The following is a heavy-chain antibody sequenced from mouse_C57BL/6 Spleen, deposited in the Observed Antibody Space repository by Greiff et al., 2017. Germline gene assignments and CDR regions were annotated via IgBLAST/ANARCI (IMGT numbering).Heavy chain of an antibody. CDR2: IDPETGGT. CDR1: GYTFTDYE. V-gene: IGHV1-15*01. J-gene: IGHJ2*01. D-gene: IGHD1-2*01. CDR3: TRYYGGGFDY. Sequence: QVQLQQSGAELVRPGASVTLSCKASGYTFTDYEMHWVKQTPVPGLEWIGAIDPETGGTAYNQKFKGKAILTADKSSSTAYMELRSLTSEDSAVYYCTRYYGGGFDYWGQGTTLTVSS.